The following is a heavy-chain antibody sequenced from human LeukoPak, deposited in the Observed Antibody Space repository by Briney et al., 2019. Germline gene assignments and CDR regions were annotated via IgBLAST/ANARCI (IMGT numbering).Heavy chain of an antibody. CDR3: ARVFGSYPFNWFDP. Sequence: GASVKVSCKASGYTFTSYGISWVRQAPGQGLEWMGWISAYNGNTNYAQKLQGRVTMTTDTSTSTAYMELRSLRSDDTAVYYCARVFGSYPFNWFDPWGQGTLVTVSS. D-gene: IGHD1-26*01. J-gene: IGHJ5*02. V-gene: IGHV1-18*01. CDR1: GYTFTSYG. CDR2: ISAYNGNT.